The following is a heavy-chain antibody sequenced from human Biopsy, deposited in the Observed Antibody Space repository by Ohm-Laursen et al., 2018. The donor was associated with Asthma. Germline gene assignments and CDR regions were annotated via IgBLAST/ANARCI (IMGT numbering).Heavy chain of an antibody. Sequence: TLSLTCTVSGGSVSTGSYYWSWIRQPPGKGLEWLGYIYYTGSDNYNPSLKSRVTISVDTSKNQLSLRLNSVTAADTAVYYCARGPNYHGSGRAPTGMDVWGQGTTVTVSS. CDR2: IYYTGSD. D-gene: IGHD3-10*01. J-gene: IGHJ6*02. CDR3: ARGPNYHGSGRAPTGMDV. CDR1: GGSVSTGSYY. V-gene: IGHV4-61*01.